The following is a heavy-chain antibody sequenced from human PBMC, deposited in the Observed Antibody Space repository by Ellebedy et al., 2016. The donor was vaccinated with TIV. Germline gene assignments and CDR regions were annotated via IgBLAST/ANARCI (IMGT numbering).Heavy chain of an antibody. CDR2: INAKSGGT. CDR1: GYSFTDYY. J-gene: IGHJ3*02. CDR3: AREKSHSNALNI. Sequence: AASVKVSCKASGYSFTDYYIHWVRQAPGQGLEWMAWINAKSGGTFYEQNFQGRVTMTRDTSIGTAYMELTRLRSDDTAVYYCAREKSHSNALNIWGQGTMVTVSS. V-gene: IGHV1-2*02.